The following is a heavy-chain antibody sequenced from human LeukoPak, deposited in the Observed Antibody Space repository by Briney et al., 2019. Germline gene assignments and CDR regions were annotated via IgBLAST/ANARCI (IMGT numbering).Heavy chain of an antibody. Sequence: ASVKVSCKASGYTFTSYGISWVRQAPGQGLAWMGWISAYNGNTNYAQKLQGRVTMTTDTSTSTAYMELRSLRSDDTAVYYCARGKYSSGWYPEQYYFDYWGQGTLVTVSS. CDR1: GYTFTSYG. D-gene: IGHD6-19*01. CDR3: ARGKYSSGWYPEQYYFDY. J-gene: IGHJ4*02. CDR2: ISAYNGNT. V-gene: IGHV1-18*01.